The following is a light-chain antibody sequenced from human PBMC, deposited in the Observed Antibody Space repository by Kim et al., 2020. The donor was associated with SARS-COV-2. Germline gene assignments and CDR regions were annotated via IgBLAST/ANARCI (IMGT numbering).Light chain of an antibody. J-gene: IGKJ3*01. Sequence: SVGDRVTITCRASQSISSYLNWYQQKPGKAPKLLIYAASSLQSGVPSRFSGSGSRTDFTLTISSLQPEDFATYYCQQSYSTPPFTFGPGTKVDIK. CDR3: QQSYSTPPFT. CDR1: QSISSY. V-gene: IGKV1-39*01. CDR2: AAS.